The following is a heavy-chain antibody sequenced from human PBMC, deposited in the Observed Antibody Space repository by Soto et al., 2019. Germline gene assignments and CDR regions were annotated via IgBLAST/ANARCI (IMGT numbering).Heavy chain of an antibody. V-gene: IGHV1-46*01. CDR1: GYNFANYY. D-gene: IGHD3-3*01. Sequence: VQLVQSGAEVKKPGASVKVFCMASGYNFANYYMHWVRQAPGQGPEWMGIIDPDGGSTSYAQKFHGRVSMTSDTSTSTIDMESRSLRSEDTAVYYCASLIGVDVLRDYWGQGTLVTVSS. CDR2: IDPDGGST. CDR3: ASLIGVDVLRDY. J-gene: IGHJ4*02.